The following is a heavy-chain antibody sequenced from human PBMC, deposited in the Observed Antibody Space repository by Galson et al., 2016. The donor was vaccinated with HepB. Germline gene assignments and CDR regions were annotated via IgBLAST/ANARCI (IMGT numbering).Heavy chain of an antibody. Sequence: SLRLSCAASGFTFSYHALHWVRQAPGKGLEWVSVISYDGSRRYYADSVKGRFTIYRDNSKNTLFLQMNSLTRQDTAVYFCARDPDYNNSTGTFDYWGQGSRVTVSS. V-gene: IGHV3-30*04. J-gene: IGHJ4*02. D-gene: IGHD3-9*01. CDR2: ISYDGSRR. CDR3: ARDPDYNNSTGTFDY. CDR1: GFTFSYHA.